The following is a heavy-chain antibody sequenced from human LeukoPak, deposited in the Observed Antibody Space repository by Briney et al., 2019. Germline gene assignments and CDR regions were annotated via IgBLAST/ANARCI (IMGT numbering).Heavy chain of an antibody. J-gene: IGHJ4*02. CDR1: GFTFSSYA. Sequence: GGSLRLSCAVSGFTFSSYAMSWVRQAPGKGLAWVSTISGGSGSTYCADSVKGRFTISRDNSKNTLYLQMNSLRDEDTAVYYCAKHRFESGGYHSTDWGQGTLVTVSS. V-gene: IGHV3-23*01. CDR2: ISGGSGST. D-gene: IGHD3-22*01. CDR3: AKHRFESGGYHSTD.